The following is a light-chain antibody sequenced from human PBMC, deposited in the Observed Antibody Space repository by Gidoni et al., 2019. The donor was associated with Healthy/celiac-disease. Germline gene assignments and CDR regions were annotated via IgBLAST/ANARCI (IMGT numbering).Light chain of an antibody. CDR1: QSVSSY. Sequence: ESVLTQSPSTLSLSPGERATLSCRASQSVSSYLAWYQQKPGQAPRLLIYDASNRATGIPARFSGSGSGTDFTLTISSLEPEDFAAYYCQQRSNWPLTFGPGTKVDIK. J-gene: IGKJ3*01. CDR3: QQRSNWPLT. CDR2: DAS. V-gene: IGKV3-11*01.